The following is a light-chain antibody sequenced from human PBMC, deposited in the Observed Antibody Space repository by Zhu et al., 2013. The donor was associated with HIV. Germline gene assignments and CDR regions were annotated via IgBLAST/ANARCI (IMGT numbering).Light chain of an antibody. CDR2: AAS. Sequence: DIQMTQSPSSLSASVGDRVTITCRASQSIDSYLHWYQQKPGKAPNLLIYAASSLQSGVPSRFSGSGSGTDFTLTISSLQPEDFATYYCLQSNSYPRTFGQGTRLEIK. V-gene: IGKV1-17*01. CDR3: LQSNSYPRT. J-gene: IGKJ2*02. CDR1: QSIDSY.